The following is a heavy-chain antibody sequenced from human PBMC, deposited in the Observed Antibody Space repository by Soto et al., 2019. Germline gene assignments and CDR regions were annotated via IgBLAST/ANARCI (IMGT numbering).Heavy chain of an antibody. J-gene: IGHJ5*02. V-gene: IGHV4-61*01. CDR3: ARGIPVAGTSYWFAH. CDR1: GGSVSSGSYY. D-gene: IGHD6-19*01. CDR2: IYYSGST. Sequence: PSETLSLTCTVSGGSVSSGSYYWSWIRQPPGKGLEWIGYIYYSGSTNYNPSLKSRVTISVDTSKNQFSLKLSSVTAADTAVYYCARGIPVAGTSYWFAHWGQGNLVTVS.